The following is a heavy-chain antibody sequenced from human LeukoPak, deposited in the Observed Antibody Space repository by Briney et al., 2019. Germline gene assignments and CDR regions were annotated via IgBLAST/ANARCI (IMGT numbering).Heavy chain of an antibody. J-gene: IGHJ4*02. V-gene: IGHV3-23*01. CDR3: AKDLSVYDYVWGSYRYEYYFDY. Sequence: GGSLRLSCAASGFTFSSYAMSWVRQAPGKGLEWVSAISGSGGSTYYADSVKDRFTISRDNSKNTLYLQMNSLRAEDTAVYYCAKDLSVYDYVWGSYRYEYYFDYWGQGTLVTVSS. CDR2: ISGSGGST. D-gene: IGHD3-16*02. CDR1: GFTFSSYA.